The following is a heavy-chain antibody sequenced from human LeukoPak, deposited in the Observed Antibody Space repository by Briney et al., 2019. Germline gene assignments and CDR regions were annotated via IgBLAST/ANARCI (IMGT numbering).Heavy chain of an antibody. J-gene: IGHJ4*02. Sequence: GGSLRLSCAASGFTFDDYAMHWVRQAPGKGLEWVSGLSWNSGSIGYADSVKGRFTISRDNAKNSLYLQMNSLRAEDTALYYCAKSAAFGQGQTGFDYWGQGTLVTVSS. CDR1: GFTFDDYA. D-gene: IGHD3-10*01. CDR2: LSWNSGSI. CDR3: AKSAAFGQGQTGFDY. V-gene: IGHV3-9*01.